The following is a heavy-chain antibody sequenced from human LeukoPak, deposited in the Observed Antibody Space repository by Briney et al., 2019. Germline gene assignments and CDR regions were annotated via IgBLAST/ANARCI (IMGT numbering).Heavy chain of an antibody. CDR2: MNSNSGNT. Sequence: NWVRQAPGQGLEWMGWMNSNSGNTGYAQKFQGRVTITRNTPLSTAYMELSSLRSEDTAVYYCARTPPGGDVDHWGEGTLVTVSS. CDR3: ARTPPGGDVDH. V-gene: IGHV1-8*03. D-gene: IGHD3-16*01. J-gene: IGHJ4*02.